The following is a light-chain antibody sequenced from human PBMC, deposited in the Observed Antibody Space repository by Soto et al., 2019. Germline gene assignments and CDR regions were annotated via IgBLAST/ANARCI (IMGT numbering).Light chain of an antibody. Sequence: QSVLTQPPSMSGAPGQRVTISCTGSSSNIGAGYDVHWYQLLPGTAPKLLIYGNTNQPSGVPDRFSGSKSGTSASLAITGLRAEDEADYYCQSHDSSLNSWVFGGGTKLTVL. CDR1: SSNIGAGYD. CDR3: QSHDSSLNSWV. CDR2: GNT. J-gene: IGLJ3*02. V-gene: IGLV1-40*01.